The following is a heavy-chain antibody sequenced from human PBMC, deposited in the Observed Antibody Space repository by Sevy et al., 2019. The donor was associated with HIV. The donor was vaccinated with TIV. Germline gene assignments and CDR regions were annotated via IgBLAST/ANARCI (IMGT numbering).Heavy chain of an antibody. CDR1: GFTFSSYS. V-gene: IGHV3-21*01. Sequence: GGSLRLSCAASGFTFSSYSMNWVRQAPGKGLEWVSSISSSSRYIYYADSVKGRFTISRDNAKNSLYLQMNSLRAEDTAVYYCARSYYYDSSGYYYFNWFDPWGQGTLVTVSS. D-gene: IGHD3-22*01. J-gene: IGHJ5*02. CDR2: ISSSSRYI. CDR3: ARSYYYDSSGYYYFNWFDP.